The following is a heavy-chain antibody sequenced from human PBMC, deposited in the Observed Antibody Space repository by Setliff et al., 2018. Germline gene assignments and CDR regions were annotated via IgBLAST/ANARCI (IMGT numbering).Heavy chain of an antibody. Sequence: SETLSLTCTVSGASISSYYWSWIRQPPGKGLEWIGYIYTSGSTNSNPSLKSRVTISVDTSKNQFSLKLTSVTAADTAVYFCARSLGSGSYYNSRPFYSDYWGQGTLVTVSS. V-gene: IGHV4-4*08. CDR2: IYTSGST. CDR1: GASISSYY. D-gene: IGHD3-10*01. CDR3: ARSLGSGSYYNSRPFYSDY. J-gene: IGHJ4*02.